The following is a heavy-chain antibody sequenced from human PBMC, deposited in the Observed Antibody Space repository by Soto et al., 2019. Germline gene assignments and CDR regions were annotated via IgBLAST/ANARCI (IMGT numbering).Heavy chain of an antibody. CDR1: GGSISTYF. V-gene: IGHV4-59*01. Sequence: PSETLSLTCTVSGGSISTYFWSWIRQPPGRGLEWIGHIYNSGATKHNPSLNSRVTMSIDTSKNEFSLSLTSVTAADTAVYYCARGMLARAYYYHYLLAFWGQGTSVPGSS. CDR2: IYNSGAT. D-gene: IGHD6-6*01. CDR3: ARGMLARAYYYHYLLAF. J-gene: IGHJ6*02.